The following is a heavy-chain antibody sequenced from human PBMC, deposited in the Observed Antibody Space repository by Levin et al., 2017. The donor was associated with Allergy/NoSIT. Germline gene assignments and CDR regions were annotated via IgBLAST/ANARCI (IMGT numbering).Heavy chain of an antibody. Sequence: GESLKISCKGSGYSFTSYWIGWVRQMPGKGLEWMGIIYPGDSDTRYSPSFQGQVTISADKSISTAYLQWSSLKASDTAMYYCARQSHRPSYGYPAETINWFDPWGQGTLVTVSS. CDR1: GYSFTSYW. V-gene: IGHV5-51*01. D-gene: IGHD5-18*01. CDR2: IYPGDSDT. J-gene: IGHJ5*02. CDR3: ARQSHRPSYGYPAETINWFDP.